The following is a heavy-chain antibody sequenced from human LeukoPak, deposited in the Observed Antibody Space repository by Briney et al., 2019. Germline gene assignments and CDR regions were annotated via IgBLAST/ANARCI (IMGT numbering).Heavy chain of an antibody. CDR3: AKGGYYLGDAFDI. Sequence: GGSLRLSCAASGFTFSSYAMSWVRQAPGKGLEWVSAISGSGGSTYYADSVKGRFTISRDNSKNTLYLQMNSLRAEDTAVYHCAKGGYYLGDAFDIWGQGTMVTVSS. CDR2: ISGSGGST. D-gene: IGHD3-22*01. CDR1: GFTFSSYA. V-gene: IGHV3-23*01. J-gene: IGHJ3*02.